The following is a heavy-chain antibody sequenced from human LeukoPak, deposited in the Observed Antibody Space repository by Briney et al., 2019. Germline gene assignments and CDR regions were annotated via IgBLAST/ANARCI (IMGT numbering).Heavy chain of an antibody. CDR2: LIPIFGTA. D-gene: IGHD6-13*01. J-gene: IGHJ4*02. CDR3: AREKQPGYYFDY. V-gene: IGHV1-69*13. CDR1: GGTFSSYA. Sequence: ASVKVSCKASGGTFSSYAISWVRQAPGQGLEWMGGLIPIFGTANYAQKFQGRVAITADESTSTAYMELSSLRSEDTAVYYCAREKQPGYYFDYWGQGTLVTVSS.